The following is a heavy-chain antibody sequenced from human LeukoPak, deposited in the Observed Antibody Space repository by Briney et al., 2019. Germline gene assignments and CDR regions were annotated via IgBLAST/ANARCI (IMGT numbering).Heavy chain of an antibody. CDR2: ISGRDGNT. CDR1: GFTFGDHG. J-gene: IGHJ4*02. Sequence: GGSLRLSCTASGFTFGDHGMSWFRQAPGKGLEWVSAISGRDGNTYYADSVKGRFTISRDNSKNTLYLQMISLRAEDTAIYFCTRDRIVMSGFFDYWGQGTLVTVSS. CDR3: TRDRIVMSGFFDY. D-gene: IGHD6-19*01. V-gene: IGHV3-23*01.